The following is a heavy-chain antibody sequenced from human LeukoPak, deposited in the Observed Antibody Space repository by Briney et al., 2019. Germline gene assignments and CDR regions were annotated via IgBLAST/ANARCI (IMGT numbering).Heavy chain of an antibody. V-gene: IGHV4-61*01. Sequence: SETLSLTCTVSGGSVSSGSYYWSWIRQPPGKGLEWIGYIYYSGSTNYNPSLKSRVTISVDTSKNQFSLKLSSVTAADTAVYYCARYCSSTSCELSYYYGMDVWGKGTTVTVSS. CDR1: GGSVSSGSYY. D-gene: IGHD2-2*01. J-gene: IGHJ6*04. CDR2: IYYSGST. CDR3: ARYCSSTSCELSYYYGMDV.